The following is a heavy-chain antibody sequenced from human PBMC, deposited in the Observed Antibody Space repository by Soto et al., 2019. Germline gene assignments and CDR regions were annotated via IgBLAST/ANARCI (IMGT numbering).Heavy chain of an antibody. J-gene: IGHJ1*01. Sequence: QVQLVQSGAEVKKPGASVKVSCKASGYTFTSYGISWVRQAPGQGLDWMGWISAYNGNTTYAQKLQGRVTMTTDPSTSTAYMELRSLRSDDTAVYYCARDWGGSYPTSPDEYFQHWGQGTLVTVSS. CDR1: GYTFTSYG. CDR2: ISAYNGNT. CDR3: ARDWGGSYPTSPDEYFQH. V-gene: IGHV1-18*04. D-gene: IGHD1-26*01.